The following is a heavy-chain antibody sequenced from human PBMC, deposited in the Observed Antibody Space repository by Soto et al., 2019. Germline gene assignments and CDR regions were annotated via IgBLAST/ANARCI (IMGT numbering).Heavy chain of an antibody. CDR3: ARGLPTLDY. Sequence: SETLSLTCTVSGGSISSGGYYWSWIRQPPGKGLEWIGEINYSGSTNYNPSLKSRVTISVDTSKNQFSLKLSSVTAADTAVYYCARGLPTLDYWGQGTLVTVSS. V-gene: IGHV4-39*07. CDR2: INYSGST. CDR1: GGSISSGGYY. J-gene: IGHJ4*02.